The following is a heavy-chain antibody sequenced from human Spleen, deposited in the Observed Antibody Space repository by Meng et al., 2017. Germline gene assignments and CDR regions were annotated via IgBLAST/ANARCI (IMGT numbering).Heavy chain of an antibody. CDR2: IYHSGRA. Sequence: QEQLQEAGPVLVKASGTLSLTCAVSGGFISPSGWWTWVRQPPGKGLEWIGEIYHSGRANYIPTLKSRVTISVDKSKNQFSLDLRSVIAADTAVYFCARNLVGSSLDYWGQGTLVTVSS. J-gene: IGHJ4*02. V-gene: IGHV4-4*02. CDR1: GGFISPSGW. D-gene: IGHD1-14*01. CDR3: ARNLVGSSLDY.